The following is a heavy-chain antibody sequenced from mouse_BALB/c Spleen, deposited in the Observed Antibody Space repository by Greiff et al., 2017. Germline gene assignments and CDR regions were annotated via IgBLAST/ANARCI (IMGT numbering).Heavy chain of an antibody. CDR3: ARGESYYYAMDY. CDR1: GYSFTGYF. J-gene: IGHJ2*01. CDR2: INPYNGDT. Sequence: VQLQQSGPELVKPGASVKISCKASGYSFTGYFMNWVMQSHGKSLEWIGRINPYNGDTFYNQKFKGKATLTVDKSSSTAHMELRSLASEDSAVYYCARGESYYYAMDYWGQGTTLTVSS. V-gene: IGHV1-20*02. D-gene: IGHD2-1*01.